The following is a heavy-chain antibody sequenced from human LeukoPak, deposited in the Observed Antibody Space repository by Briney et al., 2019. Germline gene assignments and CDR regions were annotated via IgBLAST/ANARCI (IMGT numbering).Heavy chain of an antibody. D-gene: IGHD1-1*01. CDR2: IFYTGGT. J-gene: IGHJ4*02. CDR3: ARVDDWNALEY. CDR1: GGSLNNYY. Sequence: SETLSPTCTVSGGSLNNYYWSWIRQPPGKALEWVGYIFYTGGTNYNPSLKSRVTISVDTSKNQFSLKLNSVTAADTALYYCARVDDWNALEYWGQGILVTVSS. V-gene: IGHV4-59*01.